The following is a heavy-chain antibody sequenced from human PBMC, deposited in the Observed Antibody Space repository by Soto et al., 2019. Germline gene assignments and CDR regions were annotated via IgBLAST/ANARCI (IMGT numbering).Heavy chain of an antibody. J-gene: IGHJ6*02. CDR2: ISGSGGST. CDR3: AKGSAMGRFLEWLPSGNYYYYGMDV. V-gene: IGHV3-23*01. CDR1: GFTFSSYA. D-gene: IGHD3-3*01. Sequence: GGSLRLSCAASGFTFSSYAMSWVRQAPGKGLEWVSAISGSGGSTYYADSVKGRFTNSRDNSKNTLNLQMNSLRAEDTAVYYCAKGSAMGRFLEWLPSGNYYYYGMDVWGQGTTVTVSS.